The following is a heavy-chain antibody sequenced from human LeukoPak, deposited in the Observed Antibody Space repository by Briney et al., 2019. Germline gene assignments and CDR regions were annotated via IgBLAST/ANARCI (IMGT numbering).Heavy chain of an antibody. CDR2: ISAYNGNT. CDR3: ARDLQWLVSYDQYFDY. J-gene: IGHJ4*02. Sequence: GASVKVSCKASGYTFTSYGISWVRQAPGQGLEWMGWISAYNGNTNYAQKLQGRVTMTTDTSTSTAYMELRSLRSDDTAVYYCARDLQWLVSYDQYFDYWGQGTLVTVSS. CDR1: GYTFTSYG. V-gene: IGHV1-18*01. D-gene: IGHD6-19*01.